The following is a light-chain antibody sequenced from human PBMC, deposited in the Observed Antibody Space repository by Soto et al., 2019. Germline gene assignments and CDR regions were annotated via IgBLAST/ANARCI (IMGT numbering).Light chain of an antibody. CDR1: QSISIW. J-gene: IGKJ1*01. CDR2: KAS. V-gene: IGKV1-5*03. CDR3: QQYSTYTPRT. Sequence: DIQMTQSPSTLCASVGDRVAITCRASQSISIWLAWYQQKPGKAPKILIYKASSLESGVPSRFSGSGSGTEFTLTISSLQPDDFATYYCQQYSTYTPRTFGQGTKVDIK.